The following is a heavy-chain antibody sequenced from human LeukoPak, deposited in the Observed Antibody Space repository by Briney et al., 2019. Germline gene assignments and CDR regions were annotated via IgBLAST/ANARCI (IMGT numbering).Heavy chain of an antibody. D-gene: IGHD3-3*01. J-gene: IGHJ4*02. Sequence: PGGSLRLSCAASGFTFSSYAMHWVRQAPGKGLEYVSAISSNGGSTYYANSVKGRFTISRDNSKNTLYLQMGSLRAEDMAVYYCARSLYDFWSGSFALFYWGQGTLVTVSS. V-gene: IGHV3-64*01. CDR2: ISSNGGST. CDR3: ARSLYDFWSGSFALFY. CDR1: GFTFSSYA.